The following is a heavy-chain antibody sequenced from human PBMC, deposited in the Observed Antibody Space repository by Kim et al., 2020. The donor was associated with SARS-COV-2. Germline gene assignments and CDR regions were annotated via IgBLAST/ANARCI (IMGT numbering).Heavy chain of an antibody. D-gene: IGHD6-19*01. J-gene: IGHJ6*02. Sequence: SVKVSCKASGGTFSSYAISWVRQAPGQGLEWMGRIIPILGIANYAQKFQGRVTITADKSTSTAYMELSSLRSEDTAVYYCARAQPRAGSVYYYGMDVWGQGTTVTVSS. CDR1: GGTFSSYA. V-gene: IGHV1-69*04. CDR2: IIPILGIA. CDR3: ARAQPRAGSVYYYGMDV.